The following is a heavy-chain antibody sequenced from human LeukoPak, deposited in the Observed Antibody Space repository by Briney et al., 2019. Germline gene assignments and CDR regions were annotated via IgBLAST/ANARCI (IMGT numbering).Heavy chain of an antibody. D-gene: IGHD6-13*01. Sequence: GGSLRPSCTASGFTFSSLAMHWVRQAPGKGLEWVAVISYDGSNKYFADSVKGRFTIPRDNSKNTLYLQMNSLRAEDTAVYYCARDQMISAAGLDYWGQGTLVTVSS. CDR1: GFTFSSLA. J-gene: IGHJ4*02. CDR3: ARDQMISAAGLDY. CDR2: ISYDGSNK. V-gene: IGHV3-30-3*01.